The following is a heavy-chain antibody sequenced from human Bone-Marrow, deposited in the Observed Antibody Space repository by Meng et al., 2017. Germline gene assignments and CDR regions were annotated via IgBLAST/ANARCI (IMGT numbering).Heavy chain of an antibody. J-gene: IGHJ4*02. D-gene: IGHD3-10*01. CDR3: ARDPPLTMVRGAIAHREFYFDY. V-gene: IGHV3-20*04. CDR2: INWNGGSK. CDR1: GFTFDDYG. Sequence: GESLKISCAASGFTFDDYGMSWVRQAPGKGLEWVSGINWNGGSKGYADSVKGRFTISRDNAKNSLYLQMNSLRAEDTALYYCARDPPLTMVRGAIAHREFYFDYWGQGTLVTVSS.